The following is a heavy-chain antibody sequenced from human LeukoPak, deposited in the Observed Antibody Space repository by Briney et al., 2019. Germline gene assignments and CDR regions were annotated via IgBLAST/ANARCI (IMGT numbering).Heavy chain of an antibody. CDR2: IYYSGSI. Sequence: SETLSLTCTVSGGSINFYYWSWIRQSPGKGLEWIGNIYYSGSINYNPSLKSRVTISVDTPKNQFSLILSSVTAADTAVYYCARALGYYDFWSGSSSPSNWFDPWGQGTLVTVSS. V-gene: IGHV4-59*01. CDR1: GGSINFYY. D-gene: IGHD3-3*01. CDR3: ARALGYYDFWSGSSSPSNWFDP. J-gene: IGHJ5*02.